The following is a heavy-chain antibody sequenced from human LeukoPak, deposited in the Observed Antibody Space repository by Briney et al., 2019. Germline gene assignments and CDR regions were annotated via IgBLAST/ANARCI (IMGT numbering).Heavy chain of an antibody. V-gene: IGHV2-26*01. Sequence: SGPTLVNPTETLTLTCTVSGFSLSNARMGVSWIRQPPGKALEWLSHIFSNDEKSYSTSLKSRLTISKDTSKSQVVLTMTNMDPVDTATYYCARALTTVANDYWGQGTLVTVSS. CDR3: ARALTTVANDY. J-gene: IGHJ4*02. D-gene: IGHD4-23*01. CDR1: GFSLSNARMG. CDR2: IFSNDEK.